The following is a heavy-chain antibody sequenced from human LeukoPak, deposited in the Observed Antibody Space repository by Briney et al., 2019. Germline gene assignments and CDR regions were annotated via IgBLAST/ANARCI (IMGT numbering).Heavy chain of an antibody. J-gene: IGHJ4*02. V-gene: IGHV4-4*07. CDR2: IYTSGST. CDR3: ARGSSYYYDSSGYDFDY. CDR1: GGSISSYY. Sequence: PSETLSLTCTVSGGSISSYYWSWIRQPAGKGLEWIGRIYTSGSTNYNPSLKSRVTMSVDTSKNQFSLKLSSVTAADTAVYYCARGSSYYYDSSGYDFDYWGQGTLVTVSS. D-gene: IGHD3-22*01.